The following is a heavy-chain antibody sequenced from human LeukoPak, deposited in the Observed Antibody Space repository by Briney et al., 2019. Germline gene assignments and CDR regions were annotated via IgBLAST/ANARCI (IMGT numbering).Heavy chain of an antibody. D-gene: IGHD3-10*01. Sequence: SETLSLTCTVSGGSISSGGYHWSWIRQHPGKGLEWIGYIYYSGSTYYNPSLKSRVTISVDTSKNQFSLKLSSVPAADTAVYYCARDSGDWFDPWGQGTLVTVSS. CDR1: GGSISSGGYH. CDR2: IYYSGST. CDR3: ARDSGDWFDP. V-gene: IGHV4-31*03. J-gene: IGHJ5*02.